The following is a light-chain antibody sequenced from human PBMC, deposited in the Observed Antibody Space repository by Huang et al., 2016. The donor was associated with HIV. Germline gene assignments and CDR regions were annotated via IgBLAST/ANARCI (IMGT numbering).Light chain of an antibody. J-gene: IGKJ5*01. V-gene: IGKV1-39*01. Sequence: DIQMTQSPSSLSASVGDRVTITCRASQSISDYLNWYQQKPGKAPKLLIYAASSLQGGVPSRVSGSGSGTDFTLTISSLQPEDFATYYCQQTSSTLITFGQGTRLEIK. CDR2: AAS. CDR3: QQTSSTLIT. CDR1: QSISDY.